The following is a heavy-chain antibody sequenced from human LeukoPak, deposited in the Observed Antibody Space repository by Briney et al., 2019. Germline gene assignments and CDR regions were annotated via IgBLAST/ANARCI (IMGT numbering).Heavy chain of an antibody. CDR2: ISYDGSNK. V-gene: IGHV3-30*18. D-gene: IGHD3-10*01. CDR1: GFTFSSYG. J-gene: IGHJ6*02. Sequence: GGSLRLSCAASGFTFSSYGMHWVRQAPGKGLEWVAVISYDGSNKYYADSVKGRFTISRDNSKNTLYLQMNSLRAEDTAVYYCAKDPGSGNVWGQGTTVTVSS. CDR3: AKDPGSGNV.